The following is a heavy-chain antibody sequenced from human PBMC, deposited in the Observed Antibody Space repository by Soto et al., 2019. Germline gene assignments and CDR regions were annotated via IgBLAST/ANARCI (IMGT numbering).Heavy chain of an antibody. V-gene: IGHV3-30*18. J-gene: IGHJ4*02. Sequence: QVQLVESGGGVVQPGRSLRLSCAASGFSFGFYAMHWVRQAPGKGREWVASISCDGNDKYYADSVKGRFTISRDDSKTTLYLHVNSLGPEDTGVYHCAKEGKSWGKSTRVYCFDYWGQGTLVTVSA. CDR2: ISCDGNDK. CDR3: AKEGKSWGKSTRVYCFDY. D-gene: IGHD3-16*01. CDR1: GFSFGFYA.